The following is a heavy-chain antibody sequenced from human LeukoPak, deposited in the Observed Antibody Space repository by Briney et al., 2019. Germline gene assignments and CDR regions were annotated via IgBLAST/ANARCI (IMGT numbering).Heavy chain of an antibody. J-gene: IGHJ6*03. V-gene: IGHV1-69*13. Sequence: GASVKVSCKASGGTFSSYAISWVRQAPGQGLEWMGGIIPIFGTANYAQKFQGRVTVTADESTSTAYMELSSLRSEDTAVYYCARDREAGKQLVPRYYYYYYMDVWGKGTTVTVSS. D-gene: IGHD6-6*01. CDR3: ARDREAGKQLVPRYYYYYYMDV. CDR1: GGTFSSYA. CDR2: IIPIFGTA.